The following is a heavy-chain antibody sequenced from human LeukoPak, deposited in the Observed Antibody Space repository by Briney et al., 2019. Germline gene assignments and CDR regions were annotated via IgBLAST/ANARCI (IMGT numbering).Heavy chain of an antibody. D-gene: IGHD2-15*01. CDR3: ATRRSCSGGDCYGLDH. CDR2: ICGSGSDT. V-gene: IGHV3-23*01. J-gene: IGHJ4*02. Sequence: PGGSLRLSCAASGFTLRTYAMRWARHSPGKGLVWVSVICGSGSDTLYADSVKGRFTISRDNSKNTLYLQMNSLRAEDTAVYYCATRRSCSGGDCYGLDHWGQETLVTVSS. CDR1: GFTLRTYA.